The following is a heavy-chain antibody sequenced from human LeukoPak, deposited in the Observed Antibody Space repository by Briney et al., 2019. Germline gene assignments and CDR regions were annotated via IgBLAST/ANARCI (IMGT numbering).Heavy chain of an antibody. V-gene: IGHV1-2*02. D-gene: IGHD1-26*01. CDR1: CYYITGNY. CDR2: INPNSGDT. CDR3: ARGPAFWELLFDY. J-gene: IGHJ4*02. Sequence: ASVKVSCKASCYYITGNYMHCVRQAPGQGLEWMGWINPNSGDTTYAQKFQGRVTMTRDTSISTAYMELRRLRSDDSAVYYCARGPAFWELLFDYWGQGTLITVSS.